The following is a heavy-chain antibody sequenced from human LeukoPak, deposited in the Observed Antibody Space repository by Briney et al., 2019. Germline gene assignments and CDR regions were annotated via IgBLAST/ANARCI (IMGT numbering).Heavy chain of an antibody. J-gene: IGHJ5*02. D-gene: IGHD3-9*01. CDR1: GGTFSSYA. CDR3: ARGPLRYFDWLWAPNWFDP. CDR2: VIPIFGTA. Sequence: SVKVSCKASGGTFSSYAISWVRQAPGQGLEWMGGVIPIFGTANYAQKFQGRVTITADKSTSTAYMELSSLRSEDTAVYYCARGPLRYFDWLWAPNWFDPWGQGTLVTVSS. V-gene: IGHV1-69*06.